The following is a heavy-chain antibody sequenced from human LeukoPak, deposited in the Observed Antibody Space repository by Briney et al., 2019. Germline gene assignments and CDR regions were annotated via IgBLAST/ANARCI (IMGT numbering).Heavy chain of an antibody. CDR2: ISNSGSA. V-gene: IGHV4-4*08. D-gene: IGHD1-26*01. CDR1: GDSIGQDY. J-gene: IGHJ6*02. CDR3: ARDHSGSYSYYHYYYGLDV. Sequence: SETLSLTCTVSGDSIGQDYWNWIRQPPGRGLEWIGHISNSGSANYNPSLKSRVTISVDRSKSQFSLRLNSMTAADTAVYYCARDHSGSYSYYHYYYGLDVWGQGTTVSVSS.